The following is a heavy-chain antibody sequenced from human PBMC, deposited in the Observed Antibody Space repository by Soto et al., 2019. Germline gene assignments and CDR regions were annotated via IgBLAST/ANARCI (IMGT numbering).Heavy chain of an antibody. CDR2: ISGSGGST. J-gene: IGHJ2*01. D-gene: IGHD6-13*01. Sequence: EVQLLESGGGLVQPGGSLRLSCAASGFTFSSYAMSWVRQAPGKGLEWVSAISGSGGSTYYADSVKGRFTISRDNSKNTLYLQMNSQRAEDTAVYYCAKTQTAAGTFSNWYFDLWGRGTLVTVSS. V-gene: IGHV3-23*01. CDR1: GFTFSSYA. CDR3: AKTQTAAGTFSNWYFDL.